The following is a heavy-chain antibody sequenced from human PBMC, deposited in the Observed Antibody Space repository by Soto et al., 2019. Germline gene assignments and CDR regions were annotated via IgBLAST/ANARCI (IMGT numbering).Heavy chain of an antibody. D-gene: IGHD4-17*01. V-gene: IGHV4-39*01. Sequence: PSETLSLTCTASGGTVTNSSYYWGWIRQSPGKGLEWIGSVYYRGRSYSKSSVKSRVTISVDTSKTRFSLSLNSVTASDTAVYFCVSQRTTVPTQAYFDYWGPGALVTVPQ. J-gene: IGHJ4*02. CDR3: VSQRTTVPTQAYFDY. CDR1: GGTVTNSSYY. CDR2: VYYRGRS.